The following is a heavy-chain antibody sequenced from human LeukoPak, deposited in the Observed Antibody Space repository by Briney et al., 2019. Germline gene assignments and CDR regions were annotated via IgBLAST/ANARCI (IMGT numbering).Heavy chain of an antibody. V-gene: IGHV4-59*01. Sequence: SETLSLTCTVSGGSISGYYWSWIRQPPGKGLEWIGYIYYSGSTNYNPSLKSRVTISVDTSKNQFSLKLSSVTAADTAVYYCARGEWELLYAFDIWGQGTMVTVSS. CDR3: ARGEWELLYAFDI. CDR1: GGSISGYY. D-gene: IGHD1-26*01. CDR2: IYYSGST. J-gene: IGHJ3*02.